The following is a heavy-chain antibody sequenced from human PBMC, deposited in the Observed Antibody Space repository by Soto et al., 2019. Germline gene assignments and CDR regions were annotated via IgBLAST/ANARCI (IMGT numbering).Heavy chain of an antibody. V-gene: IGHV1-18*01. Sequence: ASVKVSCKTSGYTFNTYGINWVRQAPGQGLELMGWISAYDGKTTYAEKFQGRVTLTTATSTSTAYMELRSLRSDDTAIYYCARDPPEFWTSYWFDPWGQGTPVTVSS. CDR3: ARDPPEFWTSYWFDP. J-gene: IGHJ5*02. CDR1: GYTFNTYG. D-gene: IGHD3-3*01. CDR2: ISAYDGKT.